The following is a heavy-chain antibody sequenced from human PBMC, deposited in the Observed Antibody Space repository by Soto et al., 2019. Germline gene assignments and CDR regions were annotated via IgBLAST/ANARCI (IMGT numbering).Heavy chain of an antibody. CDR2: ISHSGSST. Sequence: EVQFLESGGGLVQPGGSLRLSCAASGVTFSNYAMNGVRQAPGKGLEWVVGISHSGSSTDYADSVKGRFTISRDNSKNTLFLQMNSLTAEDTAVYYYAKGSWVHNGSEGGNWLDPWGQGTLVTVSS. D-gene: IGHD3-10*01. V-gene: IGHV3-23*01. CDR1: GVTFSNYA. J-gene: IGHJ5*02. CDR3: AKGSWVHNGSEGGNWLDP.